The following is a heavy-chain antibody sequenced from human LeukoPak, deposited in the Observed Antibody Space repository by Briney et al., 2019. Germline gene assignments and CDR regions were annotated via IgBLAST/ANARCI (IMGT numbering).Heavy chain of an antibody. Sequence: SETLSLTCTVSGGSISSYYWGWIRQPPGKGLEWIGNIYYSGSTNYNPSLKSRVTISVDTSKNQFSLKLSSVTAADTAVYYCVRAPGTGDYYYYYGMDVWGQGTAVTVSS. J-gene: IGHJ6*02. CDR2: IYYSGST. CDR3: VRAPGTGDYYYYYGMDV. D-gene: IGHD7-27*01. CDR1: GGSISSYY. V-gene: IGHV4-59*01.